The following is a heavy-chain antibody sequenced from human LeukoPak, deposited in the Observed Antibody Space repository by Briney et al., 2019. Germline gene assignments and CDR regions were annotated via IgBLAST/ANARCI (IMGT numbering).Heavy chain of an antibody. CDR3: ARVDSSGSFHDY. CDR2: ISTSGST. Sequence: SETLSLTCTVSGGSISNYHWSWIRQPAGKGLEWIGRISTSGSTNYNPSLTSRVTISVDKSKNQFSLNLNSVTAADTAVYFCARVDSSGSFHDYWGQGARVTVSS. V-gene: IGHV4-4*07. D-gene: IGHD3-22*01. CDR1: GGSISNYH. J-gene: IGHJ4*02.